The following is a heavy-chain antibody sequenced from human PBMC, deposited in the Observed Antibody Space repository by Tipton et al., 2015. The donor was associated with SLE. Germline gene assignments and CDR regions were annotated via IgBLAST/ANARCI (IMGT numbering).Heavy chain of an antibody. J-gene: IGHJ4*02. CDR3: ARLPDYFDH. CDR2: VSYSGST. Sequence: LRLSCSVSDGSINVYYWSWVRQPPGKGLEWIGYVSYSGSTNYNPSLQSRVTISVDTSKNQFSLKLRSVTAADTAVYYCARLPDYFDHWGQGALVTVSS. CDR1: DGSINVYY. V-gene: IGHV4-59*01.